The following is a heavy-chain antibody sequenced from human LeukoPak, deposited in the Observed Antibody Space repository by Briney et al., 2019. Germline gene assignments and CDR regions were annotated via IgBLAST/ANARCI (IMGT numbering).Heavy chain of an antibody. CDR1: GVSISSYY. CDR3: ARAGGSQQWLAHYYFDY. CDR2: IYYSGST. J-gene: IGHJ4*02. Sequence: SETLSLTCTVSGVSISSYYWSWIRQPPGKGLEWIGYIYYSGSTNYNPSLKSRVTISVDTSKNQFSLKLSSVTAADTAVYYCARAGGSQQWLAHYYFDYWGQGTLVTVSS. D-gene: IGHD6-19*01. V-gene: IGHV4-59*01.